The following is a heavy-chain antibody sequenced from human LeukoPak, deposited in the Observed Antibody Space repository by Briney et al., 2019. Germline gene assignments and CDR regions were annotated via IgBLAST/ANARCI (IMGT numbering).Heavy chain of an antibody. D-gene: IGHD3-10*02. CDR2: ISGSGGST. V-gene: IGHV3-23*01. CDR1: GFTFRSYG. Sequence: GGSLRLSCAASGFTFRSYGMSWVRQAPGKGLEWVSAISGSGGSTYYADSVKGRFTISRDNTKNSLYLQMNSLRAEDTAVYYCAELGITMIGGVWGKGTTVTISS. CDR3: AELGITMIGGV. J-gene: IGHJ6*04.